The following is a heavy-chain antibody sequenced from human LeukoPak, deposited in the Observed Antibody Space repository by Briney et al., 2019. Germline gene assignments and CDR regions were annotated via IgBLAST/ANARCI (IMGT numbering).Heavy chain of an antibody. D-gene: IGHD4-17*01. V-gene: IGHV4-59*08. CDR2: IYYSGST. CDR1: GGSISSYY. CDR3: ARRLPLRFLQGGYFDY. J-gene: IGHJ4*03. Sequence: SETLSLTCTVSGGSISSYYWSWIRQPPGKGLEWIGYIYYSGSTNYNPSLKSRVTISVDTSKNQFSLKLSSVTAADTAVYYCARRLPLRFLQGGYFDYWGQGTLVTVSS.